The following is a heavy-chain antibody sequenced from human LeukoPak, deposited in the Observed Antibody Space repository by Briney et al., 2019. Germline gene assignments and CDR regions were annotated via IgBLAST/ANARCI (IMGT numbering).Heavy chain of an antibody. V-gene: IGHV3-30*18. J-gene: IGHJ3*02. CDR1: GFTFSSYG. D-gene: IGHD6-19*01. Sequence: TGGSLRLSCAASGFTFSSYGMHWVRQAPGKGLEWVAVISYDGSNKYYADSVKGRFTISRDNSKNTLYLQMNSLRAEDTAVYYCAKPLRPQLAGYDAFDIWGQGTMVTVSS. CDR2: ISYDGSNK. CDR3: AKPLRPQLAGYDAFDI.